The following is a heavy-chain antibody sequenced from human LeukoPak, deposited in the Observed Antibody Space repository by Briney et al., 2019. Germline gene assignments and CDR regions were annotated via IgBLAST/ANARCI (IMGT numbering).Heavy chain of an antibody. V-gene: IGHV1-24*01. D-gene: IGHD3-3*01. J-gene: IGHJ5*02. CDR3: ARALPSNTIFGVVTLNWFDP. CDR2: FDPEDGET. CDR1: GYTLTELS. Sequence: ASVKVSCKVSGYTLTELSMHWVRQAPGKGLEWMGGFDPEDGETIYAQKFQGRVTMTEDKSTDTAYMELSSLRSEDTAVYYCARALPSNTIFGVVTLNWFDPWGQGTLVTVSS.